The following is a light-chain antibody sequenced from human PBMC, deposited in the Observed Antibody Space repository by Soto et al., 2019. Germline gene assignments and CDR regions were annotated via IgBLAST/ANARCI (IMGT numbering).Light chain of an antibody. CDR3: QQYNSYWWT. J-gene: IGKJ1*01. Sequence: DIQMTQSPSTQSASVGDRVTITSRASQSISSWLAWYQQKPGKAPKLLIYKASSLESGVPSRFSGSGSGTEFTLTISSLQPDDFATYYCQQYNSYWWTFGQGTKVDIK. V-gene: IGKV1-5*03. CDR1: QSISSW. CDR2: KAS.